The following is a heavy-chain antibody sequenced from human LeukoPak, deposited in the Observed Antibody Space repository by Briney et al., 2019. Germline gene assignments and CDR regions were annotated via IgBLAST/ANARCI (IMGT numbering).Heavy chain of an antibody. J-gene: IGHJ4*02. Sequence: ASVKVSCKASVYIFTTYYMHWVRQALGQGPEWMGIINPRGGSTDYAQKFQGRVTMTSDTSTSTVYMELKSLRSEDTAVYFCARVGATGATADNWGQGTLVTVSS. D-gene: IGHD2-21*02. V-gene: IGHV1-46*01. CDR1: VYIFTTYY. CDR3: ARVGATGATADN. CDR2: INPRGGST.